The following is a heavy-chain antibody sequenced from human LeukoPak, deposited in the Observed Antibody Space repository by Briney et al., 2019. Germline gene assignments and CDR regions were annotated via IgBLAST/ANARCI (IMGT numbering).Heavy chain of an antibody. CDR1: GFTFSSYA. Sequence: PGGSLRLSCAASGFTFSSYAMGWVRQAPGKRLEWVSAISGSGGSTYYADSVKGRFTISRDNSKNTLYLQMNSLRAEDTAVYYCAKDNDVVVPAASAVDYWGQGTLVTVSS. D-gene: IGHD2-2*01. CDR2: ISGSGGST. CDR3: AKDNDVVVPAASAVDY. V-gene: IGHV3-23*01. J-gene: IGHJ4*02.